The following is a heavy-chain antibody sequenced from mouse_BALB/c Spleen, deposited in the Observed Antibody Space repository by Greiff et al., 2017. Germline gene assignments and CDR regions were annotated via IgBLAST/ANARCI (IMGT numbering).Heavy chain of an antibody. V-gene: IGHV5-6*02. CDR1: GFTFSSYG. CDR2: ISSGGSYT. J-gene: IGHJ1*01. CDR3: ARHVTTATYFDV. Sequence: DVKLQESGGDLVKPGGSLKLSCAASGFTFSSYGMSWVRQTPDKRLEWVATISSGGSYTYYPDSVKGRFTISRDNAKNTLYLQMSSLKSEDTAMYYCARHVTTATYFDVWGAGTTVTVSS. D-gene: IGHD1-2*01.